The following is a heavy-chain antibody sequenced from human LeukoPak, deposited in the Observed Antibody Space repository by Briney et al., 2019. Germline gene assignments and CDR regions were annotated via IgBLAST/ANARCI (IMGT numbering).Heavy chain of an antibody. V-gene: IGHV4-4*02. CDR2: INHSGST. D-gene: IGHD3-10*01. J-gene: IGHJ4*02. Sequence: PSETLSLTCAVSGGSISTNNWWTWVRQPPGKGLEWIGEINHSGSTNYNPSLKSRVTISVDTSKNQFSLKLSSVTAADTAVYYCATLEGFGDPYYFDYWGQGTLVTVSS. CDR3: ATLEGFGDPYYFDY. CDR1: GGSISTNNW.